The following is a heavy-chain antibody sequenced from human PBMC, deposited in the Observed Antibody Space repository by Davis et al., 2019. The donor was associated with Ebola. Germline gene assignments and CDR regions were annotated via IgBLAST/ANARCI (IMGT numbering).Heavy chain of an antibody. CDR2: INWNGGSS. CDR3: VRDPALVVTGGGWFFGL. V-gene: IGHV3-20*04. J-gene: IGHJ2*01. D-gene: IGHD2-21*02. Sequence: GALRLSCAASGFTFDDYAMTWVRQVPGKGLEWVSGINWNGGSSGYADSVKGRFTVSRDNAKNSLYLQMNSLRAEDTAVYYCVRDPALVVTGGGWFFGLWGRGTLVTVSS. CDR1: GFTFDDYA.